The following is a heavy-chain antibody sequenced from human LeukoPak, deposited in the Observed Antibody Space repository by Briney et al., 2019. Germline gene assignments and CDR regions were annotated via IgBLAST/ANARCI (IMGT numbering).Heavy chain of an antibody. Sequence: PSETLSLTCAVYGGSFSGYYWSWIRQPPGKGLEWIGEINHSGSTNYNPSLKSRVTISVDTSKNQFSLKLSSVTAADTAVYYCASRRRSSWFDYWGQGTLVTGSS. J-gene: IGHJ4*02. CDR3: ASRRRSSWFDY. V-gene: IGHV4-34*01. CDR1: GGSFSGYY. CDR2: INHSGST. D-gene: IGHD6-13*01.